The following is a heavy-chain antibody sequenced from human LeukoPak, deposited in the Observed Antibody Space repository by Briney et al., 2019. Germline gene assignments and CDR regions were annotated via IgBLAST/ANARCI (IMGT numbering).Heavy chain of an antibody. V-gene: IGHV1-69*06. CDR1: GGTFSSYA. Sequence: SVKVSCKASGGTFSSYAISWVRQAPGQGLEWMGGIIPIFGTANYAQKFQGRVTMTGDTSTSTVYMELTSLRSEDPAVFLCASDGNSIFRLVPIVLNYCNYLDVWDKGTTVIISS. CDR3: ASDGNSIFRLVPIVLNYCNYLDV. J-gene: IGHJ6*03. D-gene: IGHD3/OR15-3a*01. CDR2: IIPIFGTA.